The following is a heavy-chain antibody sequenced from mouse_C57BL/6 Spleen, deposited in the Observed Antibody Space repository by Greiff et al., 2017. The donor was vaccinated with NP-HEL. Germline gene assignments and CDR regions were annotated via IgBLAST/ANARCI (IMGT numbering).Heavy chain of an antibody. V-gene: IGHV1-55*01. CDR2: IYPGSGST. CDR1: GYTFTSYW. J-gene: IGHJ3*01. CDR3: ARNGGYYSNYPWFAY. Sequence: QVQLQQSGAELVKPGASVKMSCKASGYTFTSYWITWVKQRPGQGLEWIGDIYPGSGSTNYNEKFKSKATLTVDTSSSTAYMQLSSLTSEDSAVYYCARNGGYYSNYPWFAYWGQGTLVTVSA. D-gene: IGHD2-5*01.